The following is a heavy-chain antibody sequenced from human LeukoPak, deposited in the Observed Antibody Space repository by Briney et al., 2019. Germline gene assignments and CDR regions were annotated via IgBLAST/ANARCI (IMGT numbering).Heavy chain of an antibody. Sequence: PGGSLRLSCAASGFTSSSYTMHWVRQAPGKGLEWVAVISYDGSNKYYADSVKGRFTISRDNSKNTLYLQMNSLRAEDTAVYYCARDLDSVMDVWGQGTTVTVSS. J-gene: IGHJ6*02. CDR3: ARDLDSVMDV. CDR1: GFTSSSYT. V-gene: IGHV3-30*04. CDR2: ISYDGSNK.